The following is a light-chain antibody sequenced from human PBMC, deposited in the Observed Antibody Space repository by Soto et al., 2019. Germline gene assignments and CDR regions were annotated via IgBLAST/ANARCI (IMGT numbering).Light chain of an antibody. CDR1: QSVSSN. J-gene: IGKJ1*01. Sequence: EIVMTQSPATLSVSPGERATLSCRASQSVSSNLAWYQQNPGQAPRLLIYGASTRATGIPARFSGSGSGTEFTLTISSLQSEDFAVYCCHQYNNWPPWTFGQGTKVEIK. CDR2: GAS. V-gene: IGKV3-15*01. CDR3: HQYNNWPPWT.